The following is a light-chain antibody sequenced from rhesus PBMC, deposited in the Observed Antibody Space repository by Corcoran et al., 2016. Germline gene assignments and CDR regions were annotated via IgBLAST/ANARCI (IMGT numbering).Light chain of an antibody. V-gene: IGKV1-36*02. J-gene: IGKJ2*01. CDR1: QGISDY. CDR3: LQGYSTPYS. CDR2: AAS. Sequence: DIQMTQSPSSLSASVGDRVTITCRASQGISDYISWYQQKPGKAPKRLIYAASSLESGVPSRFRGSGSGTEFTLTISSLQPEDFAAYYCLQGYSTPYSFGRGTKVEIK.